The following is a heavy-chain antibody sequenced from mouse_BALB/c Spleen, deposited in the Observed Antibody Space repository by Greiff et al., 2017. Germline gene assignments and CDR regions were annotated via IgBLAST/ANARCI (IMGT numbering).Heavy chain of an antibody. V-gene: IGHV5-4*02. CDR1: GFTFSDYY. Sequence: EVQLVESGGGLVKPGGSLKLSCAASGFTFSDYYMYWVRQTPEKRLEWVATIRDGGSYTYYPDSVKGRFTISRDNAKNNLYLQMSSLKSEDTAMYYCARDPVYYGSSLDYWGQGTTLTVSS. CDR2: IRDGGSYT. J-gene: IGHJ2*01. CDR3: ARDPVYYGSSLDY. D-gene: IGHD1-1*01.